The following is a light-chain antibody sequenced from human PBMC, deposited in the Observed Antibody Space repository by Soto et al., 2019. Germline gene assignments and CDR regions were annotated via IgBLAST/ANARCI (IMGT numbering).Light chain of an antibody. CDR2: GAS. J-gene: IGKJ4*01. Sequence: ESVLTQSPPTLSLSPGERATLSCRSSQSVSSSYLAWYQQKPGQAPRLLIYGASSRATGIPDRFSGSGSGTDFTLTISRLEPEDFAVYYCQQYGSAPPLTFGGGTKVDIK. V-gene: IGKV3-20*01. CDR3: QQYGSAPPLT. CDR1: QSVSSSY.